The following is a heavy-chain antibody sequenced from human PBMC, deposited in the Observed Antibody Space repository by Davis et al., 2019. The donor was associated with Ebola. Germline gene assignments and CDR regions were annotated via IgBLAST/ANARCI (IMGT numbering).Heavy chain of an antibody. D-gene: IGHD4-23*01. Sequence: LSLTCPVSGGSISSGGYYWSWIRQHPGKGLEWIGYIYYSGSTYYNPSLKSRVTISVHTSKNQFSLKLSSVTAADTAVYYCAREHDYGGRNYGMDVWGKGTTVTVSS. V-gene: IGHV4-31*03. CDR3: AREHDYGGRNYGMDV. CDR2: IYYSGST. CDR1: GGSISSGGYY. J-gene: IGHJ6*04.